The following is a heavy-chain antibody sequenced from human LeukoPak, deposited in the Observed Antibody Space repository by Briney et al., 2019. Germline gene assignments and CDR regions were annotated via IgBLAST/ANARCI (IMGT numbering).Heavy chain of an antibody. D-gene: IGHD3-22*01. J-gene: IGHJ4*02. CDR2: ISAYNGNT. CDR3: ARDGSYYYDSSGYGEVDY. V-gene: IGHV1-18*01. Sequence: ASVKVSCKASGYTFTSYGISWVRQAPGQGLEWMGWISAYNGNTNYAQKLQGRVTMTRDTSISTAYMELSRLRSDDTAVYYCARDGSYYYDSSGYGEVDYWGQGTLVTVSS. CDR1: GYTFTSYG.